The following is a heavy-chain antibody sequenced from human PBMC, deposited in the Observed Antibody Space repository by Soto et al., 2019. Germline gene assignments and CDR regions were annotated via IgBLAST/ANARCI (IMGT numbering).Heavy chain of an antibody. V-gene: IGHV4-30-2*01. CDR1: GGSISSGGYS. Sequence: KTSETLSLTCAVSGGSISSGGYSWSWIRQPPGKGLEWIGYIYHSGSTYYNPSLKSRVTISVDRSKNQFSLKLSSVTAADTAVYYCARLLYYYDSSGYSPGAFDIWGQGTMVTVSS. CDR2: IYHSGST. D-gene: IGHD3-22*01. CDR3: ARLLYYYDSSGYSPGAFDI. J-gene: IGHJ3*02.